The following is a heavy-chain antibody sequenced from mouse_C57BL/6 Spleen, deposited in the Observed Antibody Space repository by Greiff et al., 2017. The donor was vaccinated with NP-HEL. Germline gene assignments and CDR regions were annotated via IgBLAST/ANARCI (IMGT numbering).Heavy chain of an antibody. CDR3: AREIHYGSGY. D-gene: IGHD1-1*01. CDR1: GFTFSSYA. V-gene: IGHV5-4*01. Sequence: EVQVVESGGGLVKPGGSLKLSCAASGFTFSSYAMSWVRQTPEKRLEWVATISDGGSYTYYPDNVKGRFTISRDNAKNNLYLQMSHLKSEDTAMYYCAREIHYGSGYWGQGTTLTVSS. CDR2: ISDGGSYT. J-gene: IGHJ2*01.